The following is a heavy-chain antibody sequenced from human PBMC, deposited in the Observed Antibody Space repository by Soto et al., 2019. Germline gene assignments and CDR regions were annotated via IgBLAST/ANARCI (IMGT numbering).Heavy chain of an antibody. Sequence: ASVKVSCKASGYTFTSYAMHWVRQAPGQRLEWMGWINAGNGNTKYSQKFQGRVTITRDTSASTAYMELSSLRSEDTAVYYCAREGLVLAPSTVNSDHYYYVMDFWGQGSTVIVSS. CDR1: GYTFTSYA. CDR2: INAGNGNT. V-gene: IGHV1-3*01. J-gene: IGHJ6*02. CDR3: AREGLVLAPSTVNSDHYYYVMDF. D-gene: IGHD3-3*02.